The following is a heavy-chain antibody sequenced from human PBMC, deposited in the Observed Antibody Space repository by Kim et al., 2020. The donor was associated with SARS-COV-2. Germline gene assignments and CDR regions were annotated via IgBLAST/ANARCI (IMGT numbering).Heavy chain of an antibody. Sequence: SETLSLTCGVYGGSFSGYYWSWIRQPPGKGLEWIGEINYRGRTTYNPSLKSLVTISVDTSKNQVSLKLTSVTAADTAIYYCARGNAVAVNPRGSFDYWGQGTLVTVSS. CDR3: ARGNAVAVNPRGSFDY. D-gene: IGHD6-19*01. J-gene: IGHJ4*02. CDR2: INYRGRT. V-gene: IGHV4-34*01. CDR1: GGSFSGYY.